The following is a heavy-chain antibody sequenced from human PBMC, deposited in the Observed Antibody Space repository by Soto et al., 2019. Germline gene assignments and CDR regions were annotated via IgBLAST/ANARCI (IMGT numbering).Heavy chain of an antibody. Sequence: SVKVSCKASVCTFSSYAISWVRQAPGQGLEWMGGIIPIFGTANYAQKFQGRVTITADESTSTAYMELSSLRSEDTAVYYCARDYCSGGSCYFPYYGMDVWGQGTTVTVSS. D-gene: IGHD2-15*01. CDR2: IIPIFGTA. CDR1: VCTFSSYA. V-gene: IGHV1-69*13. J-gene: IGHJ6*02. CDR3: ARDYCSGGSCYFPYYGMDV.